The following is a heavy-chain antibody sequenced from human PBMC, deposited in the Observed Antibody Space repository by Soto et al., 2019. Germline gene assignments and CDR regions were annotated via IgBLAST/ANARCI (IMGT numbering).Heavy chain of an antibody. CDR3: SRQASDFWSGKPQYYMDV. V-gene: IGHV3-73*01. D-gene: IGHD3-3*01. Sequence: EVQLVESGGGLVQPGGSLKLSCAASGFTFSGSAMHWVRQASGKGLEWVGRIRSKGNNYATAYGASLKGRFTISREESKNTAYLQMNSLNTEDTAVYYCSRQASDFWSGKPQYYMDVWGKGTTVTVSS. J-gene: IGHJ6*03. CDR2: IRSKGNNYAT. CDR1: GFTFSGSA.